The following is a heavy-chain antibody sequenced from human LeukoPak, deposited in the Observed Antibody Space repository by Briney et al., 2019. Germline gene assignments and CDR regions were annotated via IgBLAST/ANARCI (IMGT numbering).Heavy chain of an antibody. D-gene: IGHD2-15*01. Sequence: GAPVKVSCKASGGTFSSYAISWVRQAPGQGLEWMGGIIPIFGTANYAQKFQGRVTLTADKSTSTAYMELSSLRSEDTAVYYCARGGYCSGGSCYMLGDYYGMDVWGKGTTVTVSS. CDR3: ARGGYCSGGSCYMLGDYYGMDV. V-gene: IGHV1-69*06. J-gene: IGHJ6*04. CDR2: IIPIFGTA. CDR1: GGTFSSYA.